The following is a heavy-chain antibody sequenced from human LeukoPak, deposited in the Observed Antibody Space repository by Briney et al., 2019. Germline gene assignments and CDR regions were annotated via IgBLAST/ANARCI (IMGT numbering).Heavy chain of an antibody. CDR3: ERSWSAAVDDAFDI. Sequence: SETLSLTCAVYGVSFSGYYWSWIRQPPGRGLEWIGEINHSGSTNYNPSLKSRVTISVDTSKNQFSLKLSSVTAADTAVYYCERSWSAAVDDAFDIWGQGKMVTVSA. CDR2: INHSGST. J-gene: IGHJ3*02. V-gene: IGHV4-34*01. D-gene: IGHD6-13*01. CDR1: GVSFSGYY.